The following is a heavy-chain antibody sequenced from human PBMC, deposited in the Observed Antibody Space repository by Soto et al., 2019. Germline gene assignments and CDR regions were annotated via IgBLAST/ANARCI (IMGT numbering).Heavy chain of an antibody. Sequence: NPSETLSLTCTVSGDSISSADYYWSWIRQTPGKGLEWIGHIFYSGTTYYNPSLKSRLTISVDTSKTHFSLRLTSVTAADTAVYYCARDLWVEPELYYYGMDVWGQGTTVTVSS. CDR1: GDSISSADYY. CDR2: IFYSGTT. CDR3: ARDLWVEPELYYYGMDV. V-gene: IGHV4-30-4*01. J-gene: IGHJ6*02. D-gene: IGHD1-1*01.